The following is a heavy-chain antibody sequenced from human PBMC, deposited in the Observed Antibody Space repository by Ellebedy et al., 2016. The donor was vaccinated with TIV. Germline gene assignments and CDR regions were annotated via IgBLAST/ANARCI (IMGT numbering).Heavy chain of an antibody. Sequence: SETLSLXCAVSGGSISSGGYSWSWIRQPPGKGLEWIGEINHSGSTNYNPSLKSRVTISVDTSKNQFSLKLSSVTAADTAVYYCARGSIRSLYYYDSSGYYYEDYWGQGTLVTVSS. CDR1: GGSISSGGYS. J-gene: IGHJ4*02. CDR3: ARGSIRSLYYYDSSGYYYEDY. D-gene: IGHD3-22*01. CDR2: INHSGST. V-gene: IGHV4-30-2*01.